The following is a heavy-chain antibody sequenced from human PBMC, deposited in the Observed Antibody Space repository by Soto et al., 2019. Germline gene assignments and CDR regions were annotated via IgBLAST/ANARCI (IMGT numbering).Heavy chain of an antibody. D-gene: IGHD1-1*01. CDR3: ATHYTGSENY. J-gene: IGHJ4*02. CDR1: GYTFTHYF. V-gene: IGHV5-51*01. CDR2: IFPGDSDT. Sequence: GESLKLSCTGSGYTFTHYFIGWVRQMPGKGLEWMGIIFPGDSDTRYNPSLDGQFTISADKSTTTAYLQWSSLKASDTAMYYCATHYTGSENYWGQGTPVTVSS.